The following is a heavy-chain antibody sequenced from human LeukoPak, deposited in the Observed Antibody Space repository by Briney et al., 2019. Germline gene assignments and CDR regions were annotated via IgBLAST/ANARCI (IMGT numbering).Heavy chain of an antibody. V-gene: IGHV4-31*03. D-gene: IGHD3-22*01. CDR2: IHPSGTL. CDR1: GASFSSGDQC. CDR3: SRGLDSRKLGY. J-gene: IGHJ4*02. Sequence: SETLSLTCTVSGASFSSGDQCWNWIRQSPGKGLEWTGSIHPSGTLYNNPSLESRVTMSMDTSKNQFSLNLNSVTAADTAVYFCSRGLDSRKLGYWGQGTLVTVSS.